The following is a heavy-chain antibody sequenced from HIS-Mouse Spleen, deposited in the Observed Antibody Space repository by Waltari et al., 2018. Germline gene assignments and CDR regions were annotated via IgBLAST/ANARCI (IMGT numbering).Heavy chain of an antibody. CDR1: GGSISSSSYY. CDR2: FYYSGSS. Sequence: QLQLQESGPGLVKPSETLSLTCTVSGGSISSSSYYWGWIRQPPGKGLEWIGSFYYSGSSSYNPSLKSRLTISVGKSQNQFSLKLSYVTAADTAVYYCAREIPYSSSWYDWYFDLWGRGTLVTVSS. J-gene: IGHJ2*01. V-gene: IGHV4-39*07. CDR3: AREIPYSSSWYDWYFDL. D-gene: IGHD6-13*01.